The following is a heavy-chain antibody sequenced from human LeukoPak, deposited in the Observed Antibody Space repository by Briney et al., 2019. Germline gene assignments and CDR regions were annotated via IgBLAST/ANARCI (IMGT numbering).Heavy chain of an antibody. D-gene: IGHD2-2*02. CDR3: ATGVVPAAIDSFDP. CDR1: GGSFSGYY. J-gene: IGHJ5*02. Sequence: SETLSLTCAVYGGSFSGYYWSWIRQPPGKGVEWIGEINHSGSTNYNPSLKSRVTISVDTSKNQFSLKLSSVTAADTAVYYCATGVVPAAIDSFDPWGQGTLVTVSS. CDR2: INHSGST. V-gene: IGHV4-34*01.